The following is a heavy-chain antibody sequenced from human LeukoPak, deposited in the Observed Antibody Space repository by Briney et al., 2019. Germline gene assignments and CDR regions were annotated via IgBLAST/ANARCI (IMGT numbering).Heavy chain of an antibody. CDR1: GGGFSSFL. CDR2: ITPMFGSP. D-gene: IGHD1-7*01. Sequence: GASVKVSCKASGGGFSSFLFTWVLQAPGQGLEWMGGITPMFGSPNYAQKCQGRVTISTDESTTTAYMELSSLRSEDTAVYYSTRTKVLTGTALPYWGQGTLVTVSS. V-gene: IGHV1-69*05. CDR3: TRTKVLTGTALPY. J-gene: IGHJ4*02.